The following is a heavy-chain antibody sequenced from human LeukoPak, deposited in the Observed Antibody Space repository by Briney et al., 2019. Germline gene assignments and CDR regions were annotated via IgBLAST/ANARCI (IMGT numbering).Heavy chain of an antibody. D-gene: IGHD3-22*01. V-gene: IGHV3-30-3*01. CDR3: ARDDYYDSLPGYFDY. CDR2: ISYDGSNK. Sequence: PGGSLRLSCAAPGFTFSSYAMHRVRQAPGKGLEWLAVISYDGSNKYYADSVKGRFTISRDNSKNTLYLQMNSLRAEDTAVYYCARDDYYDSLPGYFDYWGQGTLVTVSS. J-gene: IGHJ4*02. CDR1: GFTFSSYA.